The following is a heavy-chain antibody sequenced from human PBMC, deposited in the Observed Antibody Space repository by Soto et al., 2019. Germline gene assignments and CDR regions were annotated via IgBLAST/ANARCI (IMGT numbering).Heavy chain of an antibody. J-gene: IGHJ5*02. D-gene: IGHD4-17*01. V-gene: IGHV1-18*01. CDR2: ISAYNGNT. CDR3: AALPGFIHYGDLVNWFDP. CDR1: GYTFTSYG. Sequence: ASVKVSCKASGYTFTSYGISWVRQAPGQGLEWMGWISAYNGNTNYAQKLQGRVTMTTDTSTSTAYMELRSLRSDDTAVYYCAALPGFIHYGDLVNWFDPWGQGTLVTVSS.